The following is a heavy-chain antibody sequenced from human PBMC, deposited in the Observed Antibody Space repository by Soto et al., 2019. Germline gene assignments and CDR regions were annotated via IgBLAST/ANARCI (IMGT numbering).Heavy chain of an antibody. D-gene: IGHD5-18*01. J-gene: IGHJ4*02. Sequence: GGSLRLSCAASGFTFSSYSMNWVRQAPGKGLEWVSYISSSSSNIYYADSVKGRFTISRDNAKNSLYLQMNSLRAEDTAVYYWARVVGGDTAEGEFDYWGQGTLVTVSS. CDR2: ISSSSSNI. V-gene: IGHV3-48*01. CDR1: GFTFSSYS. CDR3: ARVVGGDTAEGEFDY.